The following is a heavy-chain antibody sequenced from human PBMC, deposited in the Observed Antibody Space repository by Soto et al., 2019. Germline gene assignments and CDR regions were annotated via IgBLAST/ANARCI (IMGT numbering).Heavy chain of an antibody. CDR2: IYPGDSDT. Sequence: GESLKISCKGSGYSFTSYWIGWVRQMPGKGLEWMGIIYPGDSDTRYSPSFQGQVTISADKSISTAYLQWSSLKASDTAMYYCASSPYCTNGVCYANGAFDIWGQGTMVTVSS. V-gene: IGHV5-51*01. J-gene: IGHJ3*02. CDR3: ASSPYCTNGVCYANGAFDI. D-gene: IGHD2-8*01. CDR1: GYSFTSYW.